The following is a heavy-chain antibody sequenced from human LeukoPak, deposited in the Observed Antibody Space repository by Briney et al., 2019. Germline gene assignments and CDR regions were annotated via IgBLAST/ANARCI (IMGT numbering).Heavy chain of an antibody. CDR1: GFTFDDYT. V-gene: IGHV3-43*01. J-gene: IGHJ4*02. Sequence: GGSLRLSCAASGFTFDDYTMHWVRQAPGKGLEWVSLISWDGGSTYYADSVKGRFTISRDNSKNSLYLQMNSLRTEDTALYYCAKGRIGEDYFDYWGQGTLVTASS. CDR2: ISWDGGST. CDR3: AKGRIGEDYFDY.